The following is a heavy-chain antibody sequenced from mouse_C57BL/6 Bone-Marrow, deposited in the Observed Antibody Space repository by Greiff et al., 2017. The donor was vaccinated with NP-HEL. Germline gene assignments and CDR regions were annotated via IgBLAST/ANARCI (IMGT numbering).Heavy chain of an antibody. CDR1: GFTFSSYG. Sequence: VQGVESGGDLVKPGGSLKLSCAASGFTFSSYGMSWVRQTPDKRLEWVATLCSGGSYTYYPDSVKGRFTISRDNAKNTLYLQMSSLKSEDTAMYYCARRATVVATEYFDVWGTGTTVTVSS. CDR3: ARRATVVATEYFDV. J-gene: IGHJ1*03. CDR2: LCSGGSYT. V-gene: IGHV5-6*02. D-gene: IGHD1-1*01.